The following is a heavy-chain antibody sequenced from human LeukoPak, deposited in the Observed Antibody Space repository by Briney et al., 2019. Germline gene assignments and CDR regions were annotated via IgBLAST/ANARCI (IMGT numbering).Heavy chain of an antibody. J-gene: IGHJ4*02. V-gene: IGHV3-66*01. CDR1: GLTVFTNY. Sequence: PGGSLRLSCTASGLTVFTNYMSWVRQAPGKGLEWVSLISSGGSTYYADSVRGGFTISRDNSKNTLYLQMNNLRAEGTAVYYCARDWGNWNYDYWGQGSLVTVSS. CDR3: ARDWGNWNYDY. CDR2: ISSGGST. D-gene: IGHD1-7*01.